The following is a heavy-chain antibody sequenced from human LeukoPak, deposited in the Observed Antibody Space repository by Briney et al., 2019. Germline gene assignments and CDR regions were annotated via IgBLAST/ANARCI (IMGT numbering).Heavy chain of an antibody. CDR1: GYALTSYY. CDR3: ARDQQLDNLFDY. Sequence: ASVKVSCKASGYALTSYYMHWVRQAPGQGLEWMGIINPSGGSTSYAQKFQGRVTMTRDTSTSTVYMELSSLRSEDTAVYYCARDQQLDNLFDYWGQGTLVTVSS. J-gene: IGHJ4*02. D-gene: IGHD6-13*01. V-gene: IGHV1-46*01. CDR2: INPSGGST.